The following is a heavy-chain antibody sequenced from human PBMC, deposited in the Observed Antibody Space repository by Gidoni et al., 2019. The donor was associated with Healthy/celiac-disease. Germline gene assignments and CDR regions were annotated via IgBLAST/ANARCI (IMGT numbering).Heavy chain of an antibody. CDR1: GFTFSSYG. J-gene: IGHJ4*02. CDR2: LSYDGSNK. D-gene: IGHD2-21*02. CDR3: AKAGDGGVTAILYYFDY. V-gene: IGHV3-30*18. Sequence: QVQLVESGGGVVQPGRSLRLSCAASGFTFSSYGMHWVRQAPGKGLEWVAVLSYDGSNKYYADSVKGRFTISRDNSKNTLYLQMNSLRAEDTAVYYCAKAGDGGVTAILYYFDYWGQGTLVTVSS.